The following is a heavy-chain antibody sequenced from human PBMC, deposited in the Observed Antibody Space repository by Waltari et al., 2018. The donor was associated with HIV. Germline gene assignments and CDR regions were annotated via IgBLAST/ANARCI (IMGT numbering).Heavy chain of an antibody. V-gene: IGHV3-30*01. Sequence: QVQLVESGGGVVQPGRSLRLSCAASGFTFSSYAMNWVRQAPGKGLEWVAVISYDGSNKYYADSVKGRFTISRDNSKITLYLQMNSLRAEDTAVYYCARVSDYAFDYWGQGTLVTVSS. J-gene: IGHJ4*02. CDR3: ARVSDYAFDY. CDR2: ISYDGSNK. D-gene: IGHD4-17*01. CDR1: GFTFSSYA.